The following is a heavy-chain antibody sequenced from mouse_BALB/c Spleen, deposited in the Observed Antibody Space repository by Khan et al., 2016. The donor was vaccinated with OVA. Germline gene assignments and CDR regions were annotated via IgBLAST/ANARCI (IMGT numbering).Heavy chain of an antibody. J-gene: IGHJ1*01. D-gene: IGHD2-1*01. CDR2: IWSDGHT. CDR1: GFSLTSYG. CDR3: ARHGYYGNYGPYFEV. Sequence: QMQLEESGPGLVAPSQSLSITCTISGFSLTSYGVHWVRQPPGKGLEWLVVIWSDGHTTYNSALKSRLSISKDNSKSQVFLKMNSLQTDDTAMYYCARHGYYGNYGPYFEVWGAGTTVTVSS. V-gene: IGHV2-6-1*01.